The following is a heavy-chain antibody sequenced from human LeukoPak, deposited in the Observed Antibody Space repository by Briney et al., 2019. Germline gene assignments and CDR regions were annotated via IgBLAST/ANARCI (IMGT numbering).Heavy chain of an antibody. D-gene: IGHD4-11*01. V-gene: IGHV3-33*06. CDR2: IWNDGSNK. CDR3: AKDAQRGFDYSNSLEY. CDR1: GFTLSHYG. Sequence: GRSLRLSCAASGFTLSHYGMHWVRQAPGRGLEWVAVIWNDGSNKYYADSVKGRFTISRDNSQNTVDLHMNSLRAEDTAVYYCAKDAQRGFDYSNSLEYWGQGTLVIVSS. J-gene: IGHJ4*02.